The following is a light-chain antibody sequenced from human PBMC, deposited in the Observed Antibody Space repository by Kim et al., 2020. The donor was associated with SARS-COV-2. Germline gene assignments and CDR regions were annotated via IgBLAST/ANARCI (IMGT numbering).Light chain of an antibody. V-gene: IGLV3-19*01. J-gene: IGLJ2*01. CDR1: SLRRYY. CDR3: NSRDSNDNVV. CDR2: GKN. Sequence: VALGQTVRITCQGDSLRRYYATWYQQKTGQAPIVVIYGKNNRPSGIPDRFSGSSSGNTASLTITGTQAGDEADYYCNSRDSNDNVVFGGGTKLTVL.